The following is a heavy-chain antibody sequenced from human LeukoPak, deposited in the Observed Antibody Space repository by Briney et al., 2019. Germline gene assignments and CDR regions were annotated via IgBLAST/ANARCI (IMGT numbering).Heavy chain of an antibody. V-gene: IGHV3-21*01. D-gene: IGHD1-26*01. J-gene: IGHJ4*02. CDR2: ISSSSSYI. CDR3: ARARVGAGGFDY. CDR1: GFTFSSHS. Sequence: GGSLRLSCAASGFTFSSHSMNWVRQAPGKGLEWVSSISSSSSYIYYADSVKGRFTISRDNAKNSLYLQMNSLRAEDTAVYYCARARVGAGGFDYWGQGTLVTVSS.